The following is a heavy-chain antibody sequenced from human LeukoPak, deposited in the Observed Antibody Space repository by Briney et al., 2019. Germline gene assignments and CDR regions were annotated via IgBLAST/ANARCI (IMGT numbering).Heavy chain of an antibody. CDR1: GFSLSTRGVG. D-gene: IGHD3-10*01. V-gene: IGHV2-5*02. J-gene: IGHJ4*02. CDR2: IYWDDDK. CDR3: ALSTTMVRGVIRGSDY. Sequence: SGPTLVKPTQTLTLTCTFSGFSLSTRGVGVGWIRQPPGKALAWLALIYWDDDKRYSPSLKSRLTITKDTSKNQVVLTMTNMDPVDTATYYCALSTTMVRGVIRGSDYWGQGTLVTVSS.